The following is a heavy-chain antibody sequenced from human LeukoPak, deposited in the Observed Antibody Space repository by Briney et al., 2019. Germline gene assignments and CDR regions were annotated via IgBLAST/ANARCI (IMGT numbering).Heavy chain of an antibody. V-gene: IGHV4-59*01. CDR3: ARGSSLPLDY. J-gene: IGHJ4*02. Sequence: ESSETLSLTCTVSGGSISSYYWSWLRQPPGKGLEGLGYIYYSGCTNYNPSLKSRVTISADTTKNQFSLKLSSVTAADTAVYYCARGSSLPLDYWGQGTLVTVSS. CDR2: IYYSGCT. CDR1: GGSISSYY. D-gene: IGHD6-13*01.